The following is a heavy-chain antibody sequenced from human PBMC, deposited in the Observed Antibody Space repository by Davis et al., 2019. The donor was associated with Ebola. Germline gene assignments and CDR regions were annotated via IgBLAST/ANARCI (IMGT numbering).Heavy chain of an antibody. CDR2: INHSGST. V-gene: IGHV4-39*07. CDR3: AISTRVVAANDY. CDR1: GLSLNARRVG. Sequence: SGPTLVKPTQTLTLTCTVSGLSLNARRVGMGWIRQPPGKGLEWIGEINHSGSTNYNPSLKSRVTISVDTSKNQFSLKLSSVTAADTAVYYCAISTRVVAANDYWGQGTLVTVSS. J-gene: IGHJ4*02. D-gene: IGHD2-15*01.